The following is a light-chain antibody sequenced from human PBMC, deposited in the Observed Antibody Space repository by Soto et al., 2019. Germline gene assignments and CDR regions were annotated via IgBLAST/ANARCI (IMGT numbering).Light chain of an antibody. CDR1: QSVSSSY. CDR3: QQYGSSPAT. V-gene: IGKV3-20*01. Sequence: EIVLTQSPGTLSLSPGERATLSCRASQSVSSSYLARNQQKPAQAPRLLIYGASSRATGIPDRFSGSGSGTDFTLTTSRLEPEVFAVYYCQQYGSSPATFGGGTKVEMK. J-gene: IGKJ4*01. CDR2: GAS.